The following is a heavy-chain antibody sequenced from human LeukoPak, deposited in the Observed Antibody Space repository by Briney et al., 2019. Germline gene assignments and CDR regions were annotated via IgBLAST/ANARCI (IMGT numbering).Heavy chain of an antibody. CDR3: ASGGIRGSTGDY. V-gene: IGHV3-21*01. CDR2: ISSSSSYI. Sequence: TGGSLRLSCAASGFTFSSYSMNWVRQAPGKGLEWVSSISSSSSYIYYADSVKGRFTISRDNAKNSLYLQMNSLRAEDTAVYYCASGGIRGSTGDYWGQGTLVTVSS. D-gene: IGHD3-9*01. J-gene: IGHJ4*02. CDR1: GFTFSSYS.